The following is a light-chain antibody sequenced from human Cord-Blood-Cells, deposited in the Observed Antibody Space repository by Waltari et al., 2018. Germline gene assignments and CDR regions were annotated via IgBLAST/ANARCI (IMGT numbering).Light chain of an antibody. CDR1: RSSSSW. Sequence: DIHMTQSPSTMSASVGDRVTITCRASRSSSSWLAWYQQKPGKAPKLLIYDAFSLESGVPSRFSGSGSGTEFTLTISTLQPDYFATYYCQQYNSYSWTFGQGTKVEIK. CDR2: DAF. J-gene: IGKJ1*01. V-gene: IGKV1-5*01. CDR3: QQYNSYSWT.